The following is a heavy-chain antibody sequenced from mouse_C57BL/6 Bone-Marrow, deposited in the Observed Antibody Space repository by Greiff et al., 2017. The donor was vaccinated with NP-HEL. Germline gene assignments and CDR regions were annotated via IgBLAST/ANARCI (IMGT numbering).Heavy chain of an antibody. J-gene: IGHJ4*01. Sequence: EVQGVESGEGLVKPGGSLKLSCAASGFTFSSYAMSWVRQTPEKRLEWVAYISSGGDYIYYADTVKGRFTISRDNARNTLYLQMSSLKSEDTAMYYCTRDYGSSYDYAMDYWGQGTSVTVSS. V-gene: IGHV5-9-1*02. CDR2: ISSGGDYI. CDR1: GFTFSSYA. CDR3: TRDYGSSYDYAMDY. D-gene: IGHD1-1*01.